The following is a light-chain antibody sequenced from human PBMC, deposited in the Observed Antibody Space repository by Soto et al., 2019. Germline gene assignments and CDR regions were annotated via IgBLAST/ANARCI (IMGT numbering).Light chain of an antibody. V-gene: IGKV3-11*01. CDR1: QSVSSY. Sequence: EIVLTQSPATLSLSPGERATLSCRASQSVSSYLAWYQQKPGQAPRLLIYDASNRATGIPTRFSGSGSGTDFTLTISSLEPEDFAVYYCQEYNNWRPITFGGGTKV. J-gene: IGKJ4*01. CDR2: DAS. CDR3: QEYNNWRPIT.